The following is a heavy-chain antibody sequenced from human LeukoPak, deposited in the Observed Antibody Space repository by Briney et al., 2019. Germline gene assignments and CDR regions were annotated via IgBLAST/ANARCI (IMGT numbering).Heavy chain of an antibody. CDR1: GFTFRNYG. CDR3: AKVRYFGPSAFDI. V-gene: IGHV3-30*18. CDR2: ISYDGSNK. J-gene: IGHJ3*02. Sequence: GRSLRLSCAASGFTFRNYGMRWVRQAPGKGLDWVAVISYDGSNKYYADSVKGRFTISRDNSKNTLYLQMNSLRAEDTAVYYCAKVRYFGPSAFDIWGQGTMVTVSS. D-gene: IGHD3-9*01.